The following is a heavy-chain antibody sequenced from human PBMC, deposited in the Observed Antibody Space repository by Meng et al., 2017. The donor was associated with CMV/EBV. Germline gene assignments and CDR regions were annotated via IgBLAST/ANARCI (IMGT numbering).Heavy chain of an antibody. J-gene: IGHJ4*02. CDR3: ARGGIAAAGLH. CDR2: IYYSGST. Sequence: QLQLQESGPGLVKPSETLSLTCTVSGGSISNSSYYWGWIRQPPGKGLEWIGSIYYSGSTYYNPSLKSRVTISVDTSKNQFSLKLSSVTAADTAVYYCARGGIAAAGLHWGQGTLVTVSS. V-gene: IGHV4-39*07. CDR1: GGSISNSSYY. D-gene: IGHD6-13*01.